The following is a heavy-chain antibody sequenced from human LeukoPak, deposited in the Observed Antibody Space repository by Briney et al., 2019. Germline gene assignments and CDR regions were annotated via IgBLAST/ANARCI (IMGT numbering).Heavy chain of an antibody. J-gene: IGHJ4*02. D-gene: IGHD2/OR15-2a*01. V-gene: IGHV4-59*12. CDR3: ARGILVKVYAAFDY. Sequence: SETLSLTCTVSGGSISSYYWSWIRQPPGKGLEWIGYIYYSGSTNYNPSLTSRVSISVDTSKNQFSLELSSVTAADTAVYYCARGILVKVYAAFDYWGQGTLVTVSS. CDR2: IYYSGST. CDR1: GGSISSYY.